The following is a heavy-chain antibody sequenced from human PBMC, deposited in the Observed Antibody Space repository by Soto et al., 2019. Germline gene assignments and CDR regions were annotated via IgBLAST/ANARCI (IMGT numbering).Heavy chain of an antibody. J-gene: IGHJ4*02. CDR2: IYHSGST. CDR1: GGSISSSNW. Sequence: SETLSLTCAVSGGSISSSNWLSLVRHPPWKGMELIWEIYHSGSTNYNPPLKRRVTLSLDKSKTQFSLKLSSVTAADRAVYYCASRPGYSSGTYGGQETLVTVSS. CDR3: ASRPGYSSGTY. V-gene: IGHV4-4*02. D-gene: IGHD6-19*01.